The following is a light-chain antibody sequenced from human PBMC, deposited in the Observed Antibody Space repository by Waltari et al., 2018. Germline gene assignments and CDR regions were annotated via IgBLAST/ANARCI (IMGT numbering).Light chain of an antibody. J-gene: IGLJ2*01. V-gene: IGLV2-14*03. CDR1: SSDVGGFNF. Sequence: QSALTQPASVSGSPGQSISISCTGISSDVGGFNFVSWYQQHPGKAPKLMIYDVFNRPSGVSTRFSGSKSDNAASLAISGLQAEHEAVYYCSSYTASPPHVVFGGGTKVTVL. CDR3: SSYTASPPHVV. CDR2: DVF.